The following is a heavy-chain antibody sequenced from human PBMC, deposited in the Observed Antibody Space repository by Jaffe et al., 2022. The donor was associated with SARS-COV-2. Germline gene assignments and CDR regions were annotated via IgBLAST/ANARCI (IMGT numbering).Heavy chain of an antibody. Sequence: EAQLVESGGGLVQPGGSLRLSCAASGFTFSNYWMHWVRQAPGEGLMWVSRVNSDGSSTTYADSVKGRFTISRDNAKNALYLQMNSLRAEDTAVYYCTREVTPVTFNWFDPWGQGTLVTVSS. V-gene: IGHV3-74*01. D-gene: IGHD4-17*01. CDR2: VNSDGSST. CDR1: GFTFSNYW. J-gene: IGHJ5*02. CDR3: TREVTPVTFNWFDP.